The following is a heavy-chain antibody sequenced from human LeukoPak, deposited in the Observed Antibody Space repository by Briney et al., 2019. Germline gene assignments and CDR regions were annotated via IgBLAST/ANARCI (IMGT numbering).Heavy chain of an antibody. CDR1: GFTFSSYA. CDR2: ISGSGDNT. CDR3: AKWKYSNSGIDDY. D-gene: IGHD6-6*01. Sequence: GGSLRLSCAASGFTFSSYAMSWVRQVPGKGLEWVSVISGSGDNTYYADSLKGRFTISRDNSKNMLYLQMNSLRAEDTAVYYCAKWKYSNSGIDDYWGQGTLVTVSS. J-gene: IGHJ4*02. V-gene: IGHV3-23*01.